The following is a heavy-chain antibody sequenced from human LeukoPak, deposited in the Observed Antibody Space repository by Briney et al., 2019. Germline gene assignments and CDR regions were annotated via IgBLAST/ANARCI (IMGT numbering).Heavy chain of an antibody. CDR3: ARSFGGLDYDNSGYDDAFDI. J-gene: IGHJ3*02. CDR1: GFSVSSSY. D-gene: IGHD3-22*01. V-gene: IGHV3-53*01. Sequence: GGSLRLSCAASGFSVSSSYMSWVRQAPGKGLEWVSVMYSGGRTFYADSVKGRFTISRDNSKNTLYLQMNSLRADDTAVYFCARSFGGLDYDNSGYDDAFDIWGQGTMVTVSS. CDR2: MYSGGRT.